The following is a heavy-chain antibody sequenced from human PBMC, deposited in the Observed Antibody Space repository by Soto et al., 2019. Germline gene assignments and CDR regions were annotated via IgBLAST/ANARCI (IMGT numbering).Heavy chain of an antibody. J-gene: IGHJ4*01. Sequence: QITLRESGPTLVKPTQTLTLTCTFSGFSLATRSIAVGWVRHPPGEALQWLALIYWDGDRRYNPSLNNRLTIAKDTSNNQVVLTMTNMDPVDTATYYCVHATWALFDCWGPGMRVTVSS. CDR3: VHATWALFDC. D-gene: IGHD1-26*01. CDR2: IYWDGDR. CDR1: GFSLATRSIA. V-gene: IGHV2-5*02.